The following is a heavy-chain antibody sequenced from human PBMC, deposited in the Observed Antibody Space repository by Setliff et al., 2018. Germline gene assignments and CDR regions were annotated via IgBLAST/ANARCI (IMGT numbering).Heavy chain of an antibody. J-gene: IGHJ6*04. CDR3: ARGTDYHGSGSYWAKDV. CDR1: GYTFTTYA. CDR2: INHRTGVT. Sequence: ASVKVSCKASGYTFTTYAISWMRQAPGQGLEWMGWINHRTGVTNAAQKFQGRVTMTRETSITTVYMDLSRLKSDDTAVYYCARGTDYHGSGSYWAKDVWGKGTTVTSPQ. D-gene: IGHD3-10*01. V-gene: IGHV1-2*02.